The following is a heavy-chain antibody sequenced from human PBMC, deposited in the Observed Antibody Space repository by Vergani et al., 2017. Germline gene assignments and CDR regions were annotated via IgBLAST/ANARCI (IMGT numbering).Heavy chain of an antibody. V-gene: IGHV1-69*13. CDR3: AFTRVRGVIPGDFDY. CDR2: IIPIFGTA. J-gene: IGHJ4*02. D-gene: IGHD3-10*01. Sequence: QVQLVQSGAEVKKLGSSVKVSRKASGGTSSSHAISWVRQAPGQGLEWMGRIIPIFGTANYAQKFQGRVTITADESTSTAYMELSSLRSEDTAVYYCAFTRVRGVIPGDFDYWGQGTLVTVSS. CDR1: GGTSSSHA.